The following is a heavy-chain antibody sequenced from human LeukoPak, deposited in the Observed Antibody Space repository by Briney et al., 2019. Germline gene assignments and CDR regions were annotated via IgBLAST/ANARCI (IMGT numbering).Heavy chain of an antibody. V-gene: IGHV4-34*01. Sequence: SETLSLTCAVYGGSFSGYYWSWIRQPPGKGLEWIGEINHSGSTNYNPSLKSRVTISVDTSKNQFSLKLGSVTAADTAVYYCARNRSGYYYNYYYYMDVWGKGTTVTVSS. CDR1: GGSFSGYY. D-gene: IGHD3-22*01. CDR3: ARNRSGYYYNYYYYMDV. CDR2: INHSGST. J-gene: IGHJ6*03.